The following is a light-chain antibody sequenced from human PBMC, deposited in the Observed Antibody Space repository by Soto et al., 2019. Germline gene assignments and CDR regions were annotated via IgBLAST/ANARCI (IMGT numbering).Light chain of an antibody. CDR1: SSDVGGYNY. CDR3: SSYTSSSTRV. Sequence: QSVLTQPPSASGSPGQSVTFSCTGTSSDVGGYNYVSWYQHHPGKAPKVMIYDVTKRPSGVPDRFSGSKSGNTASLTISGLQAEDEADYYCSSYTSSSTRVFGTGTKLTVL. V-gene: IGLV2-8*01. CDR2: DVT. J-gene: IGLJ1*01.